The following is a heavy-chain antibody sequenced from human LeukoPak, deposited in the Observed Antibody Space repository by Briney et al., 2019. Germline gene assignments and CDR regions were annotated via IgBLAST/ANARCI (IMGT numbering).Heavy chain of an antibody. CDR2: IYSPGT. CDR1: AGSINSGDYY. D-gene: IGHD3-22*01. J-gene: IGHJ3*02. CDR3: ARGIGTSYDSSRDAFDI. V-gene: IGHV4-61*02. Sequence: SETLSLTCTVSAGSINSGDYYWSWIRQPAGKGLEWIGRIYSPGTNYNYNPSVMSRVTISIDTSKNQFSLKLTPVTAADTAVYYCARGIGTSYDSSRDAFDIWGQGTMVTVSS.